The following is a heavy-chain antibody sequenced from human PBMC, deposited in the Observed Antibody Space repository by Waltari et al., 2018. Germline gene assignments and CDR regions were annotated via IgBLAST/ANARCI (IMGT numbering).Heavy chain of an antibody. D-gene: IGHD1-26*01. Sequence: QEQLVESGGGVVQPGRSLRLSCAASGFIFGGYGMPWVRQTPGKGLEWVSFISFDGDNKYYADSVKGRFTISRDNFNNMLYMQMNSLRAEDTADYYCARDLLGWELRSPLEIWGQGTMVTVSS. CDR2: ISFDGDNK. V-gene: IGHV3-30*03. CDR3: ARDLLGWELRSPLEI. J-gene: IGHJ3*02. CDR1: GFIFGGYG.